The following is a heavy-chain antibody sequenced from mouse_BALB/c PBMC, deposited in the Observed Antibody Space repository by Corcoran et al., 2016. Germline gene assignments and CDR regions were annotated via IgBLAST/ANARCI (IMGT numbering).Heavy chain of an antibody. CDR2: ISYDGSN. Sequence: DVQLQESGPCLVKPSQSLALTCSVTGFSITSGYYWNWIRQFPGNKLEWMGYISYDGSNNYNPSLKNRISITRDTSKNQFFLKLNSVTTEDTATYYCATLLWTFDYWGQGTTLTVSS. V-gene: IGHV3-6*02. CDR3: ATLLWTFDY. D-gene: IGHD1-1*02. CDR1: GFSITSGYY. J-gene: IGHJ2*01.